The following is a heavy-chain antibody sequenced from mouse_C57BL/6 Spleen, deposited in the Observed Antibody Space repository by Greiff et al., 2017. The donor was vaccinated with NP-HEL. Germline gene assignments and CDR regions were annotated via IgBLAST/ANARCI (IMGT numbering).Heavy chain of an antibody. Sequence: VQLQQSGPELVKPGASVKISCKASGYAFSSSWMNWVKQRPGKGLEWIGRIYPGDGDTNYNGKFKGKATLTADKSSSTAYMQLSSLTSEDSAVYFCARQPYDYDVSFDYWGQGTTLTVSS. CDR3: ARQPYDYDVSFDY. V-gene: IGHV1-82*01. CDR1: GYAFSSSW. D-gene: IGHD2-4*01. J-gene: IGHJ2*01. CDR2: IYPGDGDT.